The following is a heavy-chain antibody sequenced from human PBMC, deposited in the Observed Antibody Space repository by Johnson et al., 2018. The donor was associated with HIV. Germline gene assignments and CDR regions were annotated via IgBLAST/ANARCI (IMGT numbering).Heavy chain of an antibody. Sequence: QVQLVESGGGLVQPGGSLRLSCAASGFTFSSYAMHWVRQAPGKGLEWVAVISYDGSNKYYADSVKGRFTISRDNSKNTLYLQMNSLRAEDTAVYYCAREGDAFNIWGQGTMVTVSS. V-gene: IGHV3-30-3*01. CDR3: AREGDAFNI. J-gene: IGHJ3*02. CDR2: ISYDGSNK. CDR1: GFTFSSYA.